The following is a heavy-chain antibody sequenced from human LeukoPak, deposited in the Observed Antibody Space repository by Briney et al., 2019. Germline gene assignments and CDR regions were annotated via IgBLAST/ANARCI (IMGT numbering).Heavy chain of an antibody. CDR2: INCNSGDI. CDR1: EYTFTANY. Sequence: ASVRVSCKASEYTFTANYLFWVRQAPGQGLEWMGWINCNSGDIEYAQKFQDRVTMTRDTSISTVYMDLSSLTSDDTAVYYCTREDYWGQGTPVTVSS. CDR3: TREDY. V-gene: IGHV1-2*02. J-gene: IGHJ4*02.